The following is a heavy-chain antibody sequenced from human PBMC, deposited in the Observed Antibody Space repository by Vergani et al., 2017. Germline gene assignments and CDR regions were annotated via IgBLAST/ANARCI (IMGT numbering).Heavy chain of an antibody. V-gene: IGHV1-2*02. J-gene: IGHJ4*02. CDR1: GYTFTDYF. CDR2: INPNSCGT. Sequence: QVQLVQSGAEVKKPGASVKVSYKASGYTFTDYFMHWVRQAPGQGLEWMGWINPNSCGTNYAQKFQGRVTMTRDTSISTAYMELSNLRSDDTAVYYCARVGTSSNRDYFDYWGQGTLVTVSS. D-gene: IGHD2-2*01. CDR3: ARVGTSSNRDYFDY.